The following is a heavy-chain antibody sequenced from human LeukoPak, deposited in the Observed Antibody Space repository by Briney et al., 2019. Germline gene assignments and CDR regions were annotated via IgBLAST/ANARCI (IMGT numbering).Heavy chain of an antibody. Sequence: TGGSLRLSCAASGFTLSSNWMSWVRQAPGKGLEWLATVRQEGVEKYYVDSVKGRFTISRDNAKNLVYLQMNSLKTEDTAVYYCADPGVGFWGQGILVTVSS. CDR3: ADPGVGF. J-gene: IGHJ4*02. D-gene: IGHD2-8*01. CDR1: GFTLSSNW. V-gene: IGHV3-7*01. CDR2: VRQEGVEK.